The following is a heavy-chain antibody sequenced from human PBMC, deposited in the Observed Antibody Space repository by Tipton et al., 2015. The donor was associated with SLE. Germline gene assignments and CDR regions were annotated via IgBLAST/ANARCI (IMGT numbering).Heavy chain of an antibody. Sequence: TLSLTCTVSGGSISSYYWSWIRQPPGKGLEWIGYIHYSGSTNYNPSLKSRVTISVDTSKNQFSLKLSSVTAADTAVYYCATAGGSGSNDAFDIWGQGTMVTVFS. J-gene: IGHJ3*02. CDR1: GGSISSYY. CDR3: ATAGGSGSNDAFDI. V-gene: IGHV4-59*12. D-gene: IGHD3-10*01. CDR2: IHYSGST.